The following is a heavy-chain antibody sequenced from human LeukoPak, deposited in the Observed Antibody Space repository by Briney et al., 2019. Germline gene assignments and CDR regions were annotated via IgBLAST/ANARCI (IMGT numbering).Heavy chain of an antibody. D-gene: IGHD6-13*01. V-gene: IGHV4-39*07. CDR3: ASTRAYSSRVFDY. CDR2: IYYSGST. J-gene: IGHJ4*02. Sequence: PSETLSLTCTVSGGSISSSSYYWGWIRQPPGKGLEWIGSIYYSGSTYYNPSLKSRVTISVDTSKNQFSLKLSSVTAADTAVYYCASTRAYSSRVFDYWGQGTLVTVSS. CDR1: GGSISSSSYY.